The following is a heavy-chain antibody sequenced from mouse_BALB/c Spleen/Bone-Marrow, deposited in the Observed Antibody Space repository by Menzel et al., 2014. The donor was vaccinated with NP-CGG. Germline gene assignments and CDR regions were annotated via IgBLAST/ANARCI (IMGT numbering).Heavy chain of an antibody. CDR2: IRSKSNNYAT. J-gene: IGHJ4*01. CDR1: GFTFNTNA. CDR3: VRERDVMDY. Sequence: EVKLVESGGGLVQPKGSLKLSCAASGFTFNTNAMNWVRQAPGKGLEWVARIRSKSNNYATYYADSVKDRFTISRDDSQSMLYLQMNNLKTEDTAMYYCVRERDVMDYWGQGTSVTVSS. V-gene: IGHV10S3*01.